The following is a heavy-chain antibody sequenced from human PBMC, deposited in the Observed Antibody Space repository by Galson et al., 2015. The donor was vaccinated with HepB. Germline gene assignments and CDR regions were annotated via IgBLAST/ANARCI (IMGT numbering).Heavy chain of an antibody. CDR1: GFTFSSYA. J-gene: IGHJ4*02. Sequence: SLRLSCAASGFTFSSYAMHWVRQAPGKGLEWVAVISYDGSNKYYADSVKGRFTISRDNSKNTLYLQMNSLRAEDTAVYYCARELSHRDIVVVVAAPGYFDYWGQGTLVTVSS. CDR3: ARELSHRDIVVVVAAPGYFDY. V-gene: IGHV3-30-3*01. D-gene: IGHD2-15*01. CDR2: ISYDGSNK.